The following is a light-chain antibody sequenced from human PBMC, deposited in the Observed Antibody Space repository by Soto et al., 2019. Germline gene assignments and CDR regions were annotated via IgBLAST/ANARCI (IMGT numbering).Light chain of an antibody. Sequence: EIVLTQSPATLSLSPGERATLSCRASQSVSSYLAWYQQKPGQAPRLLIYDASKRATGIPARFSGSGSGTDFTLTISSLEPEDFAVYYCQQSSNWPPTWTFGQGTKVEIK. CDR3: QQSSNWPPTWT. CDR2: DAS. V-gene: IGKV3-11*01. J-gene: IGKJ1*01. CDR1: QSVSSY.